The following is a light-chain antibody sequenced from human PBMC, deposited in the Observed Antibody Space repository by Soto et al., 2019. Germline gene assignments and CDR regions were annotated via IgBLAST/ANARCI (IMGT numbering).Light chain of an antibody. CDR3: QKYGRP. CDR1: QSVSSEY. V-gene: IGKV3-20*01. J-gene: IGKJ1*01. CDR2: GAS. Sequence: IVLTQSPGTLSLSPGARATLFCRASQSVSSEYLAWYKHQPGQAPRLLIHGASSRATGIPERCSGSGSGTDITLTISRLEPEDFGVYYCQKYGRPFGQGTKVDIK.